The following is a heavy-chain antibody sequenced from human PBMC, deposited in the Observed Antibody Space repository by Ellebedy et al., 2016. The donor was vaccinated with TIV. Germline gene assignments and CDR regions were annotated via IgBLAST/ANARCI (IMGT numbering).Heavy chain of an antibody. D-gene: IGHD6-13*01. J-gene: IGHJ4*02. Sequence: PGGSLRLSCAASGFTFTNEGMHWVRQAPGKGLEWVAAISYSGNKKEYADSVKGRFTISRDNSKNTLYLQMNSLRGDDTAVYYCAKIRAATGDYFDYWGQGTLVTVSS. CDR1: GFTFTNEG. V-gene: IGHV3-30*18. CDR3: AKIRAATGDYFDY. CDR2: ISYSGNKK.